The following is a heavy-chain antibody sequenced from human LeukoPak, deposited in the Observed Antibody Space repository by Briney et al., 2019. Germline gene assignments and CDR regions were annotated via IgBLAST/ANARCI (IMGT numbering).Heavy chain of an antibody. D-gene: IGHD3-22*01. V-gene: IGHV4-34*01. J-gene: IGHJ6*03. CDR1: GGSLSGFY. Sequence: PSETLSPTCAVYGGSLSGFYWSWIRQSPGKGLEWIGEINQSGSTNYNPSLKSRVTISVDTSKNQFSLKLSSVTAADTAVYYCARVRYYYDSSGYLNYYMDVWGKGTTVTVSS. CDR2: INQSGST. CDR3: ARVRYYYDSSGYLNYYMDV.